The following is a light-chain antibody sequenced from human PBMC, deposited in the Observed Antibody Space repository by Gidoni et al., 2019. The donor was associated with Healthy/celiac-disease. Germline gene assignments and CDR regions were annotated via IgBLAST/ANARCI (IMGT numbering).Light chain of an antibody. Sequence: EIVMTQSPATLSGSPGERATLSCRASQSVSINLAWYKQKPGQAPRLIIYGASTRATGIPARFSGSGSGTEFTLTISSLQYEDFAVYYCKQYNNWPYTFSQGTKLEIK. V-gene: IGKV3-15*01. J-gene: IGKJ2*01. CDR1: QSVSIN. CDR2: GAS. CDR3: KQYNNWPYT.